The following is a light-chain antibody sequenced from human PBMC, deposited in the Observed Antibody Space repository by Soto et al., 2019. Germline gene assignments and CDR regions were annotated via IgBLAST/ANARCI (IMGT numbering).Light chain of an antibody. V-gene: IGLV2-8*01. J-gene: IGLJ1*01. CDR1: SSDVGGYNY. Sequence: QSALTQPPSASGSPGQSVTISCTGTSSDVGGYNYVSWYQQHPGKAPKLMLYEVSKRPSGVPDRFSGSKSGNTASLTVSGLQAEDEADYYCSSYAGSNNRYVFGTGTKLTVL. CDR3: SSYAGSNNRYV. CDR2: EVS.